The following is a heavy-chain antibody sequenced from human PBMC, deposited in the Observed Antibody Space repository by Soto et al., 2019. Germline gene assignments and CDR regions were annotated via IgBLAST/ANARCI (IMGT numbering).Heavy chain of an antibody. V-gene: IGHV1-69*06. J-gene: IGHJ4*02. CDR1: GGTFSSYA. Sequence: SVKVSCKASGGTFSSYAISWVRQAPGQGLEWMGGIIPIVGTANYAQKFQGRVTITADKSTSTAYMELSSLRSEATAVYYCAGGGTTGTTYLKYLGQVTLVTVS. D-gene: IGHD1-1*01. CDR2: IIPIVGTA. CDR3: AGGGTTGTTYLKY.